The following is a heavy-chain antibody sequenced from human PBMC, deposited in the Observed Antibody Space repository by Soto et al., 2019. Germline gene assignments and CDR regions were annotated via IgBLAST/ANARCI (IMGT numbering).Heavy chain of an antibody. CDR2: INSVASYV. CDR1: RFAFSSYS. V-gene: IGHV3-21*01. CDR3: TRDRSSFMRGRIRGPYGGLDV. D-gene: IGHD3-10*01. J-gene: IGHJ6*02. Sequence: QLVESGGGLVKPGGSLRVSCAASRFAFSSYSMHWVRQAPMKGLEWVASINSVASYVYYADSVEGRFTISRDNAKNSVYLQMNSLRAEDTAVHYCTRDRSSFMRGRIRGPYGGLDVWGQGTTVLVS.